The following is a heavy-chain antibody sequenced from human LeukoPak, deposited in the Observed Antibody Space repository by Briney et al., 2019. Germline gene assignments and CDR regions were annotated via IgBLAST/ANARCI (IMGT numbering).Heavy chain of an antibody. D-gene: IGHD2-15*01. V-gene: IGHV3-74*01. Sequence: GGSLRLSCAASGFTFSSYWMHWVRQAPGKGLVWVSRINSDGSSTSYADSVKGRFTISRDNAKNTLFLQVNSLRAEDTAVYYCARDPPVVVAATTYYYYGMDVWGQGPRSPSP. CDR3: ARDPPVVVAATTYYYYGMDV. J-gene: IGHJ6*02. CDR2: INSDGSST. CDR1: GFTFSSYW.